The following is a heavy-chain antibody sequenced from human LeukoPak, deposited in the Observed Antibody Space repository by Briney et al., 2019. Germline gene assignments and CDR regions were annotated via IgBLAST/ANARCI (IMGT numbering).Heavy chain of an antibody. CDR2: ISSGSGYI. V-gene: IGHV3-21*01. D-gene: IGHD4-17*01. CDR3: ARSETTVTYFDY. Sequence: AGGSLRLSCAASGFTFSTYSMNWVRQAPGKGLEWVSSISSGSGYIYYADSVKGRFTISRDNAKNSQYLQMNSLRAEDTAVYYCARSETTVTYFDYWGQGTLVTASP. CDR1: GFTFSTYS. J-gene: IGHJ4*02.